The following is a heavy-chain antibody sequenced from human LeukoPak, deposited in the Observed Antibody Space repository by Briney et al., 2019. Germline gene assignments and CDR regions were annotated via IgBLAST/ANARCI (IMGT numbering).Heavy chain of an antibody. D-gene: IGHD3-10*01. CDR1: GVSISSSNSY. CDR2: IYYSGNT. Sequence: PSETLSLTCAVSGVSISSSNSYWGWIRQPPGKGLEWIGSIYYSGNTYYNASLKSRVTIPVDTSKNQFSLKLSSVTAADTAVYYCARAGGGGSGSYYARTRGVGLDYWGQGTLVTVSS. CDR3: ARAGGGGSGSYYARTRGVGLDY. J-gene: IGHJ4*02. V-gene: IGHV4-39*01.